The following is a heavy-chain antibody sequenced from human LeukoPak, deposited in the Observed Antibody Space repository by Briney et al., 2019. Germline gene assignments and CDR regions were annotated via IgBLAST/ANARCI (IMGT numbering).Heavy chain of an antibody. J-gene: IGHJ4*02. CDR3: ARGAFEYYDSSGPIYYFDY. D-gene: IGHD3-22*01. Sequence: SETLSLTCTVSGGSISSSSYYWGWIRQPPGKGLEWIGSIYYSGSTYYNPSLKSRVTISVDTSKNQFSLKLSSVTAADTAVYYCARGAFEYYDSSGPIYYFDYSGQGTLVTVPS. V-gene: IGHV4-39*07. CDR1: GGSISSSSYY. CDR2: IYYSGST.